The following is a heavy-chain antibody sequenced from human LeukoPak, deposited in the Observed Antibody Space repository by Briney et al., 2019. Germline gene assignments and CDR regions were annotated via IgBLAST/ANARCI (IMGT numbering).Heavy chain of an antibody. CDR1: GGTFSSYA. Sequence: SVKVSCXASGGTFSSYAISWVRQARGQGLEWMGGIIPIFGTANYAQKFQGRVTITADESTSTAYMELSSLRSEDTAVYYCARVASRRYCSGGSCYQFDYWGQGTLVTVSS. V-gene: IGHV1-69*13. J-gene: IGHJ4*02. CDR3: ARVASRRYCSGGSCYQFDY. CDR2: IIPIFGTA. D-gene: IGHD2-15*01.